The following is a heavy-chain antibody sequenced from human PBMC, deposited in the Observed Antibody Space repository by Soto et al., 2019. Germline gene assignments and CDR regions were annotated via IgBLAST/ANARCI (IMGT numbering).Heavy chain of an antibody. CDR1: GGSISSYY. Sequence: SETLSLTCTVSGGSISSYYWSWIRQPPGKGLEWIGYIYYSGSTNYNPSLKSRVTISVDTSKNQFSLKLSSVTAADTAVYYCARVRMLRGVSQYYYYGIDVWGQGTTVTVSS. CDR3: ARVRMLRGVSQYYYYGIDV. J-gene: IGHJ6*02. V-gene: IGHV4-59*01. D-gene: IGHD3-10*01. CDR2: IYYSGST.